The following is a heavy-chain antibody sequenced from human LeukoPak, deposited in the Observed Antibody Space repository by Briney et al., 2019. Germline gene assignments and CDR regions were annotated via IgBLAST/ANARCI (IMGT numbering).Heavy chain of an antibody. Sequence: SSQTLSLTCTVSGGSISSGGYYWSWIRQHPGKGLEWIGYIYYSGSTYYNTSLKSRVTISVDTSKNQFSLKLSSVTAADTAVYYCARDSLYYYDSSGDDAFDIWGQGTMVTVSS. CDR1: GGSISSGGYY. J-gene: IGHJ3*02. CDR2: IYYSGST. V-gene: IGHV4-31*03. D-gene: IGHD3-22*01. CDR3: ARDSLYYYDSSGDDAFDI.